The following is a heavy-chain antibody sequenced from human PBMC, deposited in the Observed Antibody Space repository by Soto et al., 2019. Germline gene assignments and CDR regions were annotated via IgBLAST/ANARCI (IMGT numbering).Heavy chain of an antibody. CDR1: GYSFTDYV. J-gene: IGHJ5*02. V-gene: IGHV1-3*04. CDR3: ARGLPDCGSDCLNWCDT. D-gene: IGHD2-21*02. Sequence: GASVKVSCKASGYSFTDYVMHWPRQAPGQRLEWMGWINTGNGNTKYSQKLQGRVTITRDTSASTAHMELSSLRSEDTAVYYCARGLPDCGSDCLNWCDTWGQGTLVTVAS. CDR2: INTGNGNT.